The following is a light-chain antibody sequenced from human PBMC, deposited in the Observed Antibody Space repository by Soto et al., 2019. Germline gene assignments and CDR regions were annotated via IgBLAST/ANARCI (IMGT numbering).Light chain of an antibody. J-gene: IGKJ4*01. CDR3: QQRSNWPPGLT. CDR2: DAS. Sequence: EIVLTQSPATLSLSPGERATLSCRASQSVSSYLAWYQQKPGQAPRLLIYDASNRATGIPARFSGSGSGTDFTLTISSLEPEDFAGYSCQQRSNWPPGLTFGGGTKVEIK. V-gene: IGKV3-11*01. CDR1: QSVSSY.